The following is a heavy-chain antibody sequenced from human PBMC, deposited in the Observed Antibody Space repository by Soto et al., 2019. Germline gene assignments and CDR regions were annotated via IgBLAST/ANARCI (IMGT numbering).Heavy chain of an antibody. CDR3: ARIDCTGGGCRPYAYYEMDV. CDR1: GFTFNTYG. V-gene: IGHV3-33*01. CDR2: IWYDGGLK. J-gene: IGHJ6*02. Sequence: GGSLRLSCAASGFTFNTYGMNWVRQAPGKGLEWVAIIWYDGGLKYYADSVKGRFTVSRDNSKNTMFLQMNSLGVEDTAVYFCARIDCTGGGCRPYAYYEMDVWGQGTTVTVSS. D-gene: IGHD2-8*02.